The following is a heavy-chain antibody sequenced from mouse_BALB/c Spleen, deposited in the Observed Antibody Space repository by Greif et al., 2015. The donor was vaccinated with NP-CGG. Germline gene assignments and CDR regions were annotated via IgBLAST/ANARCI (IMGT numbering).Heavy chain of an antibody. Sequence: QVQLQQSGAELVRPGASVTLSCKASGYTFTDYEMHWVKQTPVHGLEWIGAIDPETGGTAYNQKFKGKATLTADKSSSTAYMELRSLTSEDSAVYYCTRESSRGYAMDYWGQGTSVTVSS. V-gene: IGHV1-15*01. CDR1: GYTFTDYE. J-gene: IGHJ4*01. CDR3: TRESSRGYAMDY. D-gene: IGHD1-1*01. CDR2: IDPETGGT.